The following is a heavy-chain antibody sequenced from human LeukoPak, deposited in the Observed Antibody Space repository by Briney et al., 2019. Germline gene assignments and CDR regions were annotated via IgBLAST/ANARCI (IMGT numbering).Heavy chain of an antibody. V-gene: IGHV1-8*03. CDR3: ARVAYSYGYGYYYYYMDV. CDR1: GYTFNIYY. J-gene: IGHJ6*03. D-gene: IGHD5-18*01. CDR2: MNPNSGNT. Sequence: ASVKVSCKASGYTFNIYYIHWVRQAPGQGLEWMGWMNPNSGNTGYAQKFQGRVTITRNTSISTAYMELSSLRSEDTAVYYCARVAYSYGYGYYYYYMDVWGKGTTVTVSS.